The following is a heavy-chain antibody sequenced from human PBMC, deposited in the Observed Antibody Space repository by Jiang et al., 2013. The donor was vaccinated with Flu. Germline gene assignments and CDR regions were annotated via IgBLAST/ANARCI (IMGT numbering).Heavy chain of an antibody. J-gene: IGHJ4*02. Sequence: GSGLVKPSETLSLTCTVSGGSISSYYWSWIRQPPGKGLEWIGYIYYSGSTNYNPSLKSRVTISVDTSKNQFSLKLSSVTAADTAVYYCARDLSEGAGGFDYWGQGTLVTVSS. V-gene: IGHV4-59*01. CDR3: ARDLSEGAGGFDY. CDR1: GGSISSYY. D-gene: IGHD3-16*01. CDR2: IYYSGST.